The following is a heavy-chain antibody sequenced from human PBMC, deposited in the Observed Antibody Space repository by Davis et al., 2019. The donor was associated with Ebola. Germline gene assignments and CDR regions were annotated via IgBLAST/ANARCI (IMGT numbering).Heavy chain of an antibody. D-gene: IGHD6-19*01. Sequence: AASVKVSCNASGYTFTGYYMHWVRQATGQGLEWMGWMNPNSGNTGYAQKFQGRVTMTRNTSISTAYMELSSLRSEDTAVYYCARGNSGWYDAFDIWGQGTMVTVSS. CDR3: ARGNSGWYDAFDI. CDR2: MNPNSGNT. CDR1: GYTFTGYY. V-gene: IGHV1-8*02. J-gene: IGHJ3*02.